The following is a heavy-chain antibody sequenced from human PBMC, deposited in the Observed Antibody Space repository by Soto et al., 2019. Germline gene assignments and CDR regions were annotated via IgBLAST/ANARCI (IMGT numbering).Heavy chain of an antibody. CDR3: ARTTGSRSLDV. D-gene: IGHD3-9*01. CDR1: GASISNTGFY. CDR2: IYSSGST. Sequence: QVQLQESGPGLVKPSETLSLTATVAGASISNTGFYWSWIRQPPGKGLEWIGYIYSSGSTTYNSSLKSLVTISLDTSKNQVSLNLTSVTAADTAMYYCARTTGSRSLDVWGHGTMVSVSS. J-gene: IGHJ3*01. V-gene: IGHV4-61*08.